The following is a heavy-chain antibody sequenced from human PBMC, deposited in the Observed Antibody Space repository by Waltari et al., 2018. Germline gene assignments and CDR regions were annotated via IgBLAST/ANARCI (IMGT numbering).Heavy chain of an antibody. V-gene: IGHV4-59*01. D-gene: IGHD3-3*01. CDR3: ARAADDFWRLAFDI. CDR2: IYYSGST. CDR1: GGSISRYY. J-gene: IGHJ3*02. Sequence: QVQLQESGPGLVKPSETLSLTCTVSGGSISRYYWSWIRQPPGKGLEWIGYIYYSGSTNYNPSLKSRVTISVDTSKNQFSLKLSSVTAADTAVYYCARAADDFWRLAFDIWGQGTMVTVSS.